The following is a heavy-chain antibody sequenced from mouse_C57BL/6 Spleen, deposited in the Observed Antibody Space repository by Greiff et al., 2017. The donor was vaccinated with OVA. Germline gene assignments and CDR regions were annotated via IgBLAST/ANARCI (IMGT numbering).Heavy chain of an antibody. D-gene: IGHD1-1*01. CDR1: GYSFTGYY. CDR2: INPSTGGT. CDR3: AREGGSSY. Sequence: EVQLQQSGPELVKPGASVKISCKASGYSFTGYYMNWVKQSPEKSLEWIGEINPSTGGTTYNQKFKAKATLTVDKSSSTAYMQLKSLTSEDSAVYYCAREGGSSYWGQGTTLTVSS. V-gene: IGHV1-42*01. J-gene: IGHJ2*01.